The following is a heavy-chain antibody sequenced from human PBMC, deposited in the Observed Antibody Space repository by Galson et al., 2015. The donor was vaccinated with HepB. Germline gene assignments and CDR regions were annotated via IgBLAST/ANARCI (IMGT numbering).Heavy chain of an antibody. Sequence: SLRLSCAASGFTFSSYSVNWVRQAPGKGLEWVSSISSSSSYIYYADSVKGRFTISRDNAKNSLYLQMNSLRAEDTAVYYCARDLYELGTYYYYGMDVWGQGTTVTVSS. V-gene: IGHV3-21*01. CDR1: GFTFSSYS. CDR3: ARDLYELGTYYYYGMDV. J-gene: IGHJ6*02. CDR2: ISSSSSYI. D-gene: IGHD7-27*01.